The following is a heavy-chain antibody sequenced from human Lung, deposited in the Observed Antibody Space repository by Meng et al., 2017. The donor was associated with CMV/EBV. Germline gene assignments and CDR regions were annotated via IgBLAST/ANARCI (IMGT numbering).Heavy chain of an antibody. D-gene: IGHD3-3*01. CDR2: IYYSVST. V-gene: IGHV4-59*01. J-gene: IGHJ6*02. CDR1: GGSISSYY. CDR3: ARGGYYDFWSGYSYYYYGMDV. Sequence: SXTLSLXCTVSGGSISSYYWSWIRQPPGKGLEWIGYIYYSVSTNYNPSLKSRVTISVDTSKNQFSLKLSSVTVADTAVYYWARGGYYDFWSGYSYYYYGMDVWXQGTXVTASS.